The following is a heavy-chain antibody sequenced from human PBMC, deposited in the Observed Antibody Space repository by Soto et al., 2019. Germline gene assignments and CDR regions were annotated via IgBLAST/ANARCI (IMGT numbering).Heavy chain of an antibody. Sequence: QVQLVQSGAEVKKPGSSVKVSCKASGGTFSNDIITWVRQAPGQGLEWMGRIIPLLDIANCAQKFQGRVTLSTXKXTXTXXMKLNSLTSQDTAVYYCVRDSPLVSTLSIYDAINYWGQVPLVTVAS. CDR2: IIPLLDIA. J-gene: IGHJ4*02. CDR1: GGTFSNDI. D-gene: IGHD3-3*01. V-gene: IGHV1-69*08. CDR3: VRDSPLVSTLSIYDAINY.